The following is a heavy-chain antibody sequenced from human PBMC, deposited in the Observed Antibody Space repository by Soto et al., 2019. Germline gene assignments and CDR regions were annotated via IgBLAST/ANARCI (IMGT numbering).Heavy chain of an antibody. CDR1: GGTFSSYA. J-gene: IGHJ6*02. D-gene: IGHD6-13*01. CDR2: IIPIFGTA. CDR3: ARGRIAASYYYYYGMDV. V-gene: IGHV1-69*06. Sequence: ASVKVSCKASGGTFSSYAISWVRQAPGQGLEWMGGIIPIFGTANYAQRFQGRVTITADKSTSTAYMELSSLRSEDTAVYYCARGRIAASYYYYYGMDVWGQGTTVTVSS.